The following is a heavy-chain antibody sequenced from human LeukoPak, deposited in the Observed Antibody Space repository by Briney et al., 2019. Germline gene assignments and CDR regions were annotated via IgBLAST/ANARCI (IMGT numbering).Heavy chain of an antibody. CDR2: IIPIFGTA. J-gene: IGHJ5*02. V-gene: IGHV1-69*05. CDR1: GGTFSSYA. D-gene: IGHD7-27*01. CDR3: ARDGVWGGWFDP. Sequence: ASVKVSCKASGGTFSSYAISWVRQAPGQGLEWMGGIIPIFGTANYAQKFQGRVTITTDESTSTAYMELSSLRSEDTAVYYCARDGVWGGWFDPWGQGTLVTVSS.